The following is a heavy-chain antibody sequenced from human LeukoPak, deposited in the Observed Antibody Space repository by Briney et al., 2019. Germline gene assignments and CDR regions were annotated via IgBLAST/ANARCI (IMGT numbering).Heavy chain of an antibody. J-gene: IGHJ4*02. V-gene: IGHV3-11*06. Sequence: GGSLRLSCAASGFTFSDYYMSWIRQAPGKGLEWVSYISSSSSYTNYADSVKGRFTISRDNSKNTLYLQMNSLRPEDTAVYYCARESEGIDYWGQGTLVTVSS. CDR2: ISSSSSYT. D-gene: IGHD3-10*01. CDR3: ARESEGIDY. CDR1: GFTFSDYY.